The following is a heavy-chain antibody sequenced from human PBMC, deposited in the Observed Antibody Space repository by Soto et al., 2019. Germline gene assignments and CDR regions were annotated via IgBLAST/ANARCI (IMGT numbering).Heavy chain of an antibody. CDR2: LSGSGTST. D-gene: IGHD6-19*01. J-gene: IGHJ5*01. CDR1: GFSFVNYA. CDR3: EKATKNGGWFNPFDS. Sequence: GGSLRLSCAASGFSFVNYAMNWVRQAPGKGLEWVSGLSGSGTSTYYADSVKGRFTISRDNSRDTLFLQMNSLTADDTAVYYCEKATKNGGWFNPFDSWGQGALVTVSS. V-gene: IGHV3-23*01.